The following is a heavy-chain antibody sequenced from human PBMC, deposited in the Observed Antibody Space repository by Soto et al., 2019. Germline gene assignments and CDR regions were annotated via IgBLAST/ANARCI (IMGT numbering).Heavy chain of an antibody. CDR2: IFYSGST. J-gene: IGHJ4*02. V-gene: IGHV4-31*03. CDR1: GGSITSNGYY. CDR3: VRPNDFWNGYGPFDY. Sequence: QVQLQASGPGLVKPSQTLSVLCTVSGGSITSNGYYWSWIRQHPGKGLEWIGSIFYSGSTYYNPSLESRVTISLDTSKNWFSLRLNSVTAADTAIYYCVRPNDFWNGYGPFDYWGQGFLVTVSS. D-gene: IGHD3-3*01.